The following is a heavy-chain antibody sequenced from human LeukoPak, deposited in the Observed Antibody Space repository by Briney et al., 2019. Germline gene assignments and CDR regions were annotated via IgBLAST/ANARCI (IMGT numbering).Heavy chain of an antibody. V-gene: IGHV1-46*01. CDR1: GYTFTSYY. D-gene: IGHD6-19*01. J-gene: IGHJ4*02. CDR3: RCIAVAGTTSGFDY. CDR2: INPSGGST. Sequence: GASVTVSCKASGYTFTSYYMHWVRQAPGQGLEWMGIINPSGGSTSYAQKFQGRVTMTRDTSTSTVYMELSSLRSEDTAVYYCRCIAVAGTTSGFDYWGQGTLVTVSS.